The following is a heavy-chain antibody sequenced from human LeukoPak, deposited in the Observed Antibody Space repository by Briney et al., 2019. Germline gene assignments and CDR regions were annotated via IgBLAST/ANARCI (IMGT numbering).Heavy chain of an antibody. CDR1: GFTFSSNY. V-gene: IGHV3-53*01. CDR2: IYSGGNT. Sequence: GGSLRLSCAASGFTFSSNYMTWVRQAPGKGLEWVSFIYSGGNTYYADSVKGRFTISRDNSKNTVHLQMNSLRAEDTAMYYCARRAGDYSHPYDYWGQGTLVTVSS. D-gene: IGHD3-22*01. J-gene: IGHJ4*02. CDR3: ARRAGDYSHPYDY.